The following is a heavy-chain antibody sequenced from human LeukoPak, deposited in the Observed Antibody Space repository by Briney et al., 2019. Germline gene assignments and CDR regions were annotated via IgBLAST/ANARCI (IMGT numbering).Heavy chain of an antibody. V-gene: IGHV3-7*03. Sequence: GGSLRLSCAASGFTFSSYWMSWVRQAPGKGLEWVANIKQDGSEKYYVDSVKGRFTISRDNAKNSLYLQMNSLRAEDMALYYCAKGANYGDYGGYYYYMDVWGKGTTVTVSS. J-gene: IGHJ6*03. CDR3: AKGANYGDYGGYYYYMDV. CDR2: IKQDGSEK. CDR1: GFTFSSYW. D-gene: IGHD4-17*01.